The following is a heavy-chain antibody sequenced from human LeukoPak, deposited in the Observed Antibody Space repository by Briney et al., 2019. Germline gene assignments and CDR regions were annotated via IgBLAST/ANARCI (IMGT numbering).Heavy chain of an antibody. CDR2: IYYSGST. CDR1: GGSISSYY. V-gene: IGHV4-59*01. D-gene: IGHD3-22*01. J-gene: IGHJ5*02. CDR3: ARDREHDSSVHWFDP. Sequence: SETLSLTRTVSGGSISSYYWSWIRQPPAKGLEWIGYIYYSGSTNYNPSLKSRVTISVDTSKNQFSLKLSSVTAADTAVYYCARDREHDSSVHWFDPWGQGTLVTVSS.